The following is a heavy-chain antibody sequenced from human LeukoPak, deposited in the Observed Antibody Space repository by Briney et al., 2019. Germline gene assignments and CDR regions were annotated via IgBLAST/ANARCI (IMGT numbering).Heavy chain of an antibody. V-gene: IGHV1-2*02. CDR2: VNPNNGGT. Sequence: ASVKVSCKASGYTFTGYYMHWVRQAPGQGLEWMGWVNPNNGGTNYAQEFQGRVTMTRDTSINTGYMELSRLRSDDTAVYYCATAPRYSSSRPPFDYWGQGTLVTVSS. CDR1: GYTFTGYY. J-gene: IGHJ4*02. D-gene: IGHD6-13*01. CDR3: ATAPRYSSSRPPFDY.